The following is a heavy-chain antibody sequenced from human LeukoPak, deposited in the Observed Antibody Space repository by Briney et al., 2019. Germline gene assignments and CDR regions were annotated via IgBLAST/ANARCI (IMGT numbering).Heavy chain of an antibody. CDR1: GFTFSSYE. Sequence: PGGSLRLSCAASGFTFSSYEMNWVRQAPGKGLEWVANIKQDGSEKYYVESVKGRFTISRDNAKKLMYLQMNSLRVEDTAVYYCASSIGVAAWFDPWGQGTLVTVSS. V-gene: IGHV3-7*01. J-gene: IGHJ5*02. CDR2: IKQDGSEK. D-gene: IGHD6-19*01. CDR3: ASSIGVAAWFDP.